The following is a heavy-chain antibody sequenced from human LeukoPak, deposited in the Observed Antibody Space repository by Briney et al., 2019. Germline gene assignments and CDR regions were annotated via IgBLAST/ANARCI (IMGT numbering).Heavy chain of an antibody. CDR1: GFTFDDYG. CDR3: AKAPVTSCRGAYCYPFDY. D-gene: IGHD2-21*01. CDR2: ISSTDAGT. J-gene: IGHJ4*02. V-gene: IGHV3-23*01. Sequence: GGSLRLSCAASGFTFDDYGLSWVRQAPGKGLEWVSAISSTDAGTYHADSVRGQFTISRDSSKNTLYLQMNSLRAEDAAVYYCAKAPVTSCRGAYCYPFDYWGQGTLVTVSS.